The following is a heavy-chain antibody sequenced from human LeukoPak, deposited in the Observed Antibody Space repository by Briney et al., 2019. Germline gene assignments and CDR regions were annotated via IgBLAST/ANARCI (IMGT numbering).Heavy chain of an antibody. Sequence: SEALSLTCTVSGASISTYYWSWIRQPPGKGLEWIGFISHRGNTNYNPSLKSRITISADTSKNQLPLKLSSVTAADTAIYYCARGTTSAAAVPDYWGQGTLVTVSS. V-gene: IGHV4-59*01. J-gene: IGHJ4*02. CDR1: GASISTYY. CDR2: ISHRGNT. CDR3: ARGTTSAAAVPDY. D-gene: IGHD6-13*01.